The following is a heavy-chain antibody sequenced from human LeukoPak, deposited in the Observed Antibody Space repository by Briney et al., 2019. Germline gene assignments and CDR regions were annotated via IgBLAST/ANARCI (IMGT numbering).Heavy chain of an antibody. Sequence: GGSLRLSCAASGFTFSSYSMNWVRQAPGKGLEWVSSISSSSSYIYYADSVKGRFTISRDNAKNSLYLQMNSLRAEDTAVYYCARDLPRKLRFGELLPNYYYYGMDVWGQGTTVTVSS. J-gene: IGHJ6*02. CDR2: ISSSSSYI. CDR3: ARDLPRKLRFGELLPNYYYYGMDV. V-gene: IGHV3-21*01. D-gene: IGHD3-10*01. CDR1: GFTFSSYS.